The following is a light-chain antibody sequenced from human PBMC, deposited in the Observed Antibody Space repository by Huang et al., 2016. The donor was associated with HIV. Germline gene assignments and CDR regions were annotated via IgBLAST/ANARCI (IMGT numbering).Light chain of an antibody. Sequence: EIVLTQSPGTLSLSTGARVTLSGRASQSVSSTYFAWYQQKPGQAPRLLIYGTSSRDTGSPDMFSGSGSGTDFTLTISRLEPDDFAVYYCQQYGSTPYTFGQGTKLEIK. CDR3: QQYGSTPYT. CDR1: QSVSSTY. J-gene: IGKJ2*01. CDR2: GTS. V-gene: IGKV3-20*01.